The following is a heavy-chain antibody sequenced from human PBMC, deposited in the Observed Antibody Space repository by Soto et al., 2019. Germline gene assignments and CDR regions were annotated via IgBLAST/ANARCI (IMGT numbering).Heavy chain of an antibody. CDR3: ARGDYGGNPLLDY. V-gene: IGHV4-61*01. CDR1: GGSVSSGSYY. CDR2: IYYSGST. Sequence: PSETLSLTCTVSGGSVSSGSYYWSWIRQPPGKGLEWIGYIYYSGSTNYNPSLKSRVTISVDTSKNQFSLKLSSVTAADTAVYYCARGDYGGNPLLDYWGQGTLVTVS. J-gene: IGHJ4*02. D-gene: IGHD4-17*01.